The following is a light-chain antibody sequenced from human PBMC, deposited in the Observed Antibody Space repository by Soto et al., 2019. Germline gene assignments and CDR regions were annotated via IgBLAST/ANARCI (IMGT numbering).Light chain of an antibody. CDR2: GAS. J-gene: IGKJ1*01. Sequence: EIVMTQSPATLSVSPGERATLSCRASQSVSSNLAWYQQKPGQAPRLLISGASTRATGIPARFSGSGSGTEFTLTISSLQSEDFAVYYCQQYNNWGTFGHGTKVEIK. CDR3: QQYNNWGT. CDR1: QSVSSN. V-gene: IGKV3-15*01.